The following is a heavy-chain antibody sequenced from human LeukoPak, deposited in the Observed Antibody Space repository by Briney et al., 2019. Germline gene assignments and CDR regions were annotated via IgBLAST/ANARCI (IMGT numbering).Heavy chain of an antibody. CDR1: GFTFSNFG. CDR2: ISYDGSNK. Sequence: GKSLRLSCVASGFTFSNFGMHWVRQAPGKGLEWVAVISYDGSNKYYADSVKGRFTISRDNSKSTLYLQMNSLRAEDTAVYYCARGAAKTYYYDSSGLYYFDYWGQGTLVTVSS. D-gene: IGHD3-22*01. CDR3: ARGAAKTYYYDSSGLYYFDY. V-gene: IGHV3-30*19. J-gene: IGHJ4*02.